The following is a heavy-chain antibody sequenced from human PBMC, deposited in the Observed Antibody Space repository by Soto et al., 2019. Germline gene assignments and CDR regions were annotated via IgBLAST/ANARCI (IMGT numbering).Heavy chain of an antibody. D-gene: IGHD3-3*01. J-gene: IGHJ3*01. V-gene: IGHV3-48*02. CDR1: GFNFIKYG. CDR3: ARDNDEFWSGYETLDL. Sequence: GGSLRLSCAASGFNFIKYGMNWVRQAPGKGLEWVSYISSGSSTKHYADSVKGRFTISRDNAKNSLFLQMNSLRDEDTAVYYCARDNDEFWSGYETLDLWGQGTMVTVSS. CDR2: ISSGSSTK.